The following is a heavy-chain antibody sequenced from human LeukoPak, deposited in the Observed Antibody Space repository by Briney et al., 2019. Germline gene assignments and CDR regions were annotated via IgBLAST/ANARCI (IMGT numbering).Heavy chain of an antibody. D-gene: IGHD2-2*01. Sequence: GGSLRLSCAASGFTFSSYWMHWVRHAPGKGLVWVSRINSDGSSTSYADSVKGRFTISRDNTKNTLYLQMNSLRAEDTAVCYCARVAYCSSTSCPAQFDPWGQGTLVTVSS. V-gene: IGHV3-74*01. CDR1: GFTFSSYW. CDR2: INSDGSST. J-gene: IGHJ5*02. CDR3: ARVAYCSSTSCPAQFDP.